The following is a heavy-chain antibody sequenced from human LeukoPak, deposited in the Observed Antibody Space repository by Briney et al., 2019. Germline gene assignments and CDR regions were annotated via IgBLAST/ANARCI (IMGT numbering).Heavy chain of an antibody. J-gene: IGHJ4*02. Sequence: PGGSLRLSCAASGFTFTSYTMNWVRQAPGKGLEWIASISPTGISVWYADSLKDRSTISRDGAKSSLYLQINSLRAEDTAIYYCARDFMGESGYSGYWDQGTLVTVCS. CDR1: GFTFTSYT. CDR3: ARDFMGESGYSGY. CDR2: ISPTGISV. V-gene: IGHV3-21*01. D-gene: IGHD5-12*01.